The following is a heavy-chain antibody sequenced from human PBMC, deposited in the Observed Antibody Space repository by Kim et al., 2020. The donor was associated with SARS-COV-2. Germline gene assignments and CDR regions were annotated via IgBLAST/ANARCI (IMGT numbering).Heavy chain of an antibody. J-gene: IGHJ4*01. D-gene: IGHD3-22*01. CDR2: IYYSGST. CDR3: ARTTYYYDWDPLFNDY. Sequence: SETLSLICTVSGGSISSSSYYWGWIRQPPGKGLEWIGSIYYSGSTYYNPSLKSRVTISVDTSKNQFSLKLSSVTAADTAVYYCARTTYYYDWDPLFNDY. CDR1: GGSISSSSYY. V-gene: IGHV4-39*01.